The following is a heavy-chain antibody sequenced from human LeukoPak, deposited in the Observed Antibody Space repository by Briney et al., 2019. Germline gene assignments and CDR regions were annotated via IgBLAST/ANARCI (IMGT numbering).Heavy chain of an antibody. V-gene: IGHV1-69*04. D-gene: IGHD5-18*01. J-gene: IGHJ4*02. Sequence: SVKVSCKASGGTFSSYAISWVRQAPGQGLEWMGRIIPILGIANYAQKFQGRVTITADKSTSTAYVELSSLRSEDTAVYYCARGLHVDTAMVWLDWGQGTLVTVSS. CDR1: GGTFSSYA. CDR2: IIPILGIA. CDR3: ARGLHVDTAMVWLD.